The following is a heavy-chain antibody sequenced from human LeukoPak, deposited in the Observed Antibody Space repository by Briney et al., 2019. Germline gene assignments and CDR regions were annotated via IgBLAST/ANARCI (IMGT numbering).Heavy chain of an antibody. V-gene: IGHV3-48*04. CDR1: GFTFSSYS. CDR3: ARDPPGYYGYYYYMDV. Sequence: GGSLRLSCAASGFTFSSYSMNWVRQAPGRGLEWVSYISSSSSTIYYADSVKGRFTISRDNPKNSLYLQMNSLRAEDTAVYYCARDPPGYYGYYYYMDVWGKGTTVTVSS. CDR2: ISSSSSTI. D-gene: IGHD3-3*01. J-gene: IGHJ6*03.